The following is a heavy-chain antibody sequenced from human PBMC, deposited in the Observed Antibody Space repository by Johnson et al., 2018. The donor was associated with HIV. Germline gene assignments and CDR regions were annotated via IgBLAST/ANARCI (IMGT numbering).Heavy chain of an antibody. CDR1: GFTFSSYW. CDR2: IKQDGSDK. Sequence: VQLVESGGGLVQPGGSLRLSCAASGFTFSSYWMRWVRQAPGKGLEWVAHIKQDGSDKYYVDSVKGRFTISRDNAKNSLYLQMNSLRAEDTAVYYCARLAAQDAFDIWGQGTMVTVSS. J-gene: IGHJ3*02. CDR3: ARLAAQDAFDI. D-gene: IGHD6-25*01. V-gene: IGHV3-7*05.